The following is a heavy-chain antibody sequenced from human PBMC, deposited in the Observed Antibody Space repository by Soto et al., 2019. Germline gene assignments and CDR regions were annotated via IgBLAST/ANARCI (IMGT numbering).Heavy chain of an antibody. CDR2: INWNGGTT. D-gene: IGHD5-18*01. J-gene: IGHJ4*02. Sequence: PGGSLRLSCAASGFTFDDYGMSWVRQAPGKGLEWVSGINWNGGTTYYADSVKGRFTISRDNSRNTLYLQMNSLRAEDTAVYYCVRNTGWDTPMVHWGQGTLVTVSS. CDR3: VRNTGWDTPMVH. CDR1: GFTFDDYG. V-gene: IGHV3-20*04.